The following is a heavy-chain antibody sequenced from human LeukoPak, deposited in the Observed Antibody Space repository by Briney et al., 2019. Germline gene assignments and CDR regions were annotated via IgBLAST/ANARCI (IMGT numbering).Heavy chain of an antibody. CDR2: IYYSGST. CDR1: GGSISSSSYY. CDR3: ARSRGDGIVLMVYADWFDP. V-gene: IGHV4-39*01. J-gene: IGHJ5*02. D-gene: IGHD2-8*01. Sequence: SETLSLTCTVSGGSISSSSYYWGWIRQPPGKGLEWIGSIYYSGSTYYNPSLKSRVTISVDTSKNQFSLKLSSVTAADTAVYYYARSRGDGIVLMVYADWFDPWGQGTLVTVSS.